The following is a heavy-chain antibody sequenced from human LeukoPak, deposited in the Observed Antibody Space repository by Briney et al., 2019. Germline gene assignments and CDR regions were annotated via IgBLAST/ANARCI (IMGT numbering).Heavy chain of an antibody. CDR2: MNRDGSEV. Sequence: GGSLRLSCAASGFPFAPFWMTWVRQAPGKGPEFVATMNRDGSEVAYGNSVRGRFTISRDNAKNSLYLQMYSRRAEDTAVYYCARGIDEWLYLNYWGQGALVTVSS. V-gene: IGHV3-7*04. D-gene: IGHD3-3*01. CDR1: GFPFAPFW. J-gene: IGHJ4*02. CDR3: ARGIDEWLYLNY.